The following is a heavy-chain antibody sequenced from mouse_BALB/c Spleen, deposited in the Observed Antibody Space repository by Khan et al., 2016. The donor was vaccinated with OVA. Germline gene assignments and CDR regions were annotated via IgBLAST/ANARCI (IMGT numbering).Heavy chain of an antibody. Sequence: EVQLQESGPGLVKPSQSLSLTCTVTGYSITSDYAWNWIRQFPGNKLEWMGFISYSGNTNYNPSLKSRISITRDTSKNQSFLQLNSVTTEDTATYYCARVYGGDFDYWGQGTTPTVSS. J-gene: IGHJ2*01. V-gene: IGHV3-2*02. CDR2: ISYSGNT. CDR1: GYSITSDYA. D-gene: IGHD1-1*01. CDR3: ARVYGGDFDY.